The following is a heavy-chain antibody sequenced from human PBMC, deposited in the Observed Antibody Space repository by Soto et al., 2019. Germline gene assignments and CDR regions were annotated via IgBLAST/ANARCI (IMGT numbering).Heavy chain of an antibody. J-gene: IGHJ4*02. Sequence: QLQLQESGSGLVKPSQTLSLTCAVSGGSISSGGYSWSWIRQPPGKGLEWIGYIYHSGSTYYNPSLKSRVTISLYRSKKQFSLKLSSVTAAETAVYYCARGMTTVATLNYWGQGTLVNVSS. CDR1: GGSISSGGYS. CDR3: ARGMTTVATLNY. V-gene: IGHV4-30-2*01. D-gene: IGHD4-17*01. CDR2: IYHSGST.